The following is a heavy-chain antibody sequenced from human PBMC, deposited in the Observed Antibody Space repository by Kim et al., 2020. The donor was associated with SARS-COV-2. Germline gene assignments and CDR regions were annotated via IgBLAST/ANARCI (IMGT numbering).Heavy chain of an antibody. CDR1: GYSFTSYW. Sequence: GESLKISCKGSGYSFTSYWISWVRQMPGKGLEWMGRIDPSDSYTNYSPSFQGHVTISADKSISTAYLQWSSLKASDTAMYYCARRDCRSTSCYYYFGMDVWGRLSTVTVSS. V-gene: IGHV5-10-1*01. J-gene: IGHJ6*02. CDR3: ARRDCRSTSCYYYFGMDV. D-gene: IGHD2-2*01. CDR2: IDPSDSYT.